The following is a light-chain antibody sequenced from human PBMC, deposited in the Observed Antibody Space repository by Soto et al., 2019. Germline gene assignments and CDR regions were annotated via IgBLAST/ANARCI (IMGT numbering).Light chain of an antibody. CDR3: QQYNSYSWT. CDR1: QSISSW. V-gene: IGKV1-5*01. CDR2: AAS. Sequence: DIQITQSPSTLSASVGDRVTITCRASQSISSWLAWYAQKPGKAPKLLIHAASTLKXXVTSRFSGCGSRTDFTLTISCLQSQDLATYYCQQYNSYSWTFGQGTKVAIK. J-gene: IGKJ1*01.